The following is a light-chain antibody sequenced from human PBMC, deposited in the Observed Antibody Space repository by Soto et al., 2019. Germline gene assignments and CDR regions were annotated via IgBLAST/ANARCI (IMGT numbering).Light chain of an antibody. CDR3: QQSSNWPPEIT. V-gene: IGKV3-11*01. J-gene: IGKJ5*01. Sequence: EILLTQSPDTLSLSPGERATLSCRASQSVSSYLAWYQQKPGQAPRLLIYDASNRATGIPARFSGSGSGTDFILTISSLEPEDFAVYYCQQSSNWPPEITFGQGTRLEIK. CDR1: QSVSSY. CDR2: DAS.